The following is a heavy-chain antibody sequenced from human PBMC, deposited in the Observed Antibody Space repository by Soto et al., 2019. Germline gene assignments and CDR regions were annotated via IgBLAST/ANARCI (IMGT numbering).Heavy chain of an antibody. Sequence: ASVKVSCKASGGTFRSYAISWVRQAPGQGLEWMGGIIPIFGTANYAQKFQGRVTITADESTSTAYMELSSLRSEDTAVYYCVGTAQLERRHREETLFVGGYYYYGMDVWGQGTTVTVSS. D-gene: IGHD1-1*01. J-gene: IGHJ6*02. CDR2: IIPIFGTA. V-gene: IGHV1-69*13. CDR1: GGTFRSYA. CDR3: VGTAQLERRHREETLFVGGYYYYGMDV.